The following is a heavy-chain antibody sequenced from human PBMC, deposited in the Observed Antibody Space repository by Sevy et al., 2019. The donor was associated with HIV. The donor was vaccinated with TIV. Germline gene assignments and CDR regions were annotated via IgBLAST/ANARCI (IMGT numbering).Heavy chain of an antibody. Sequence: GGSLRLSCAASGFTFTNYCMHWVRQAPGKGLVWVSRVDNDGSGTNYADSVKGRFTISRDNAKNTVYLQMNSLRAEDTAVYYCTRDVYGIDYWGQGTLVTVSS. V-gene: IGHV3-74*01. CDR2: VDNDGSGT. D-gene: IGHD2-8*01. J-gene: IGHJ4*02. CDR1: GFTFTNYC. CDR3: TRDVYGIDY.